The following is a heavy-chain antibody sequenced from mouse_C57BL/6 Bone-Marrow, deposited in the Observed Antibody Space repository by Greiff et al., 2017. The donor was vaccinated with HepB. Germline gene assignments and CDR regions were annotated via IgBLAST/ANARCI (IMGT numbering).Heavy chain of an antibody. CDR3: ARKFHYYGSSPYYFDY. CDR2: IYPRSGNT. D-gene: IGHD1-1*01. J-gene: IGHJ2*01. CDR1: GYTFTSYG. Sequence: QVQLKQSGAELARPGASVKLSCKASGYTFTSYGISWVKQRTGQGLEWIGEIYPRSGNTYYNEKFKGKATLTADKSSSTAYMELRSLTSEDSAVYFCARKFHYYGSSPYYFDYWGQGTTLTVSS. V-gene: IGHV1-81*01.